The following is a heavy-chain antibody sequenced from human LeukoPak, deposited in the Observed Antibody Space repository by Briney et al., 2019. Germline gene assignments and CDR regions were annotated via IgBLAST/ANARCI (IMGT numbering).Heavy chain of an antibody. CDR1: GFTFSSYW. Sequence: PGGSLRLSCAASGFTFSSYWMHWVRQAPGKGLVWVSRINTDGSSTSHADFVKGRFTISRDNAKNTLYLQMNSLRAEDTAVYYCARDSRPGTTDYWGQGTLVTVSS. J-gene: IGHJ4*02. V-gene: IGHV3-74*01. CDR2: INTDGSST. CDR3: ARDSRPGTTDY. D-gene: IGHD1-7*01.